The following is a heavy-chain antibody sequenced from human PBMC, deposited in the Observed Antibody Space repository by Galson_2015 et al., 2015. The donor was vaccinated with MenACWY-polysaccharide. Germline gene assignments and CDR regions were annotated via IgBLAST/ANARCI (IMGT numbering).Heavy chain of an antibody. Sequence: SVRLSCAASGFTFNSYWMHWVRQVPGKGLVWVSLINSDGSSTNYADSVKGRFTISRDNGKNTLYLQMNSLRAEDTAVYYCARILSRARLDPWGQGTLVTVSS. D-gene: IGHD3-3*02. CDR2: INSDGSST. V-gene: IGHV3-74*01. J-gene: IGHJ5*02. CDR1: GFTFNSYW. CDR3: ARILSRARLDP.